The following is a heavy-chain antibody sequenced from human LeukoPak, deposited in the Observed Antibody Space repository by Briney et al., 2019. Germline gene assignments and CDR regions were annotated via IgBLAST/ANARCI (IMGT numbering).Heavy chain of an antibody. V-gene: IGHV4-61*01. CDR1: GGSVSSASHY. J-gene: IGHJ6*02. D-gene: IGHD3-10*01. Sequence: SETLSLTCTVSGGSVSSASHYWSWIRQPPGEGLEWIGYIYYSRSTNYNPSLKSRVTISVDTSKNQFSLKVSSVTAADTAVYYCARDRRDVVRGVINSCGMDVWGQGTTVTVSS. CDR3: ARDRRDVVRGVINSCGMDV. CDR2: IYYSRST.